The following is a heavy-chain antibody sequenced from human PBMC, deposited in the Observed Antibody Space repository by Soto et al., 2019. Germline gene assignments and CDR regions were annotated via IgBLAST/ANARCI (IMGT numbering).Heavy chain of an antibody. CDR3: ARGRGEYYYYGMDV. CDR1: GFTFSSYS. Sequence: PGGSLRLSCAASGFTFSSYSMNWVRQAPGKGLEWVSSISSSSSYIYYADSVKGRFTISRDNAKNSLYLQMNSLRAEDTAVYYCARGRGEYYYYGMDVWGQGTTVTV. D-gene: IGHD3-16*01. V-gene: IGHV3-21*01. CDR2: ISSSSSYI. J-gene: IGHJ6*02.